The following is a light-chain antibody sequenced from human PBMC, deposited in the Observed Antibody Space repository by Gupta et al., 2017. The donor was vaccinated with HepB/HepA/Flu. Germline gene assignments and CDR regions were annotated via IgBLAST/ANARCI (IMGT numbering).Light chain of an antibody. CDR2: DAS. CDR1: QSVSSY. CDR3: QQRSNWPPALT. J-gene: IGKJ4*01. V-gene: IGKV3-11*01. Sequence: EIVLTQSPATLSLSPGERATLSCRASQSVSSYLAWYQQKPCQAPRLLIYDASNRATGIPARFSGSGSGTDFTLTISSLEPEDFAVYYCQQRSNWPPALTFGGGTKLEIK.